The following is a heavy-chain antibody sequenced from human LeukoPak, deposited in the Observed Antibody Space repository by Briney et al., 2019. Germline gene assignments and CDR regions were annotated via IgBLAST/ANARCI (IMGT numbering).Heavy chain of an antibody. J-gene: IGHJ4*02. CDR2: IISDGSST. CDR3: ARDGSLPDY. V-gene: IGHV3-74*01. CDR1: GFTLSNYW. Sequence: PGGSLRLSCAASGFTLSNYWMHWVRQTPGKGLVWVSRIISDGSSTSYADSVKGRFTISRDNAKNTLYLHMSSLRAEDTAVYYCARDGSLPDYWGQGTLVTVSS.